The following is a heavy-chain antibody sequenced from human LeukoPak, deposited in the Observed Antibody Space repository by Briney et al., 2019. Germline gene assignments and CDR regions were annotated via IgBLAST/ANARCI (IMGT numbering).Heavy chain of an antibody. V-gene: IGHV1-2*02. D-gene: IGHD3-22*01. CDR2: INPNSGGT. Sequence: ASVKVSCKASGYXFTSNYIHWVRQAPGQGLEWMGWINPNSGGTNYAQKFQGRVTMTRDTSISTAYMELSRLRSDDTALYYCARVLNYYDSSGYYCYYFDYWGQGTLVTVSS. CDR3: ARVLNYYDSSGYYCYYFDY. CDR1: GYXFTSNY. J-gene: IGHJ4*02.